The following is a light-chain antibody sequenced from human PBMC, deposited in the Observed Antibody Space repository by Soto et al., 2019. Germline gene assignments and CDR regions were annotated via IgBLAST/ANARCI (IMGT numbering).Light chain of an antibody. J-gene: IGKJ4*01. CDR3: QQYYTLPLT. V-gene: IGKV3-20*01. Sequence: EIVLMQSPGTLSLSPGERATLSCRASQTLRRTYIAWYQQKPGQAPRVLIYGASKRATGIPDRFSGSGSGTDFTFTISSLQPEDFATYYCQQYYTLPLTFGGGTRVEIK. CDR1: QTLRRTY. CDR2: GAS.